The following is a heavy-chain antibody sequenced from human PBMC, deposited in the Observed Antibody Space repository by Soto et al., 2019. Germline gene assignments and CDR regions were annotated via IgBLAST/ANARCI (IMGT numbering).Heavy chain of an antibody. V-gene: IGHV3-9*01. D-gene: IGHD6-19*01. CDR1: GFTFDDYA. J-gene: IGHJ6*02. CDR3: AKDDSSGGDYYGMDV. Sequence: DVQLVESGGGLVQPGRSLRLSCAASGFTFDDYAMHWVRQAPGKGLEWVSGISWNSGSIGYADSVKGRFTISRDNAKNSLYLQMNSLRAEDTALYYCAKDDSSGGDYYGMDVWGQGTTVTVSS. CDR2: ISWNSGSI.